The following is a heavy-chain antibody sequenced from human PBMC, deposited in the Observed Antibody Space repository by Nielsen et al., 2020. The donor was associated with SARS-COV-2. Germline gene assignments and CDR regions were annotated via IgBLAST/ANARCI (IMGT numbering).Heavy chain of an antibody. CDR1: GFTFSSYG. CDR3: AKDGVNYDYVSSYLGY. Sequence: GESLKISCAASGFTFSSYGMHWVRQAPGKGLEWVAVISYDGSNKYYADSVKGRFTISRDNSKNTLYLQMNSLRAEDTAVYYCAKDGVNYDYVSSYLGYWGQGTLVTVSS. CDR2: ISYDGSNK. D-gene: IGHD3-16*01. V-gene: IGHV3-30*18. J-gene: IGHJ4*02.